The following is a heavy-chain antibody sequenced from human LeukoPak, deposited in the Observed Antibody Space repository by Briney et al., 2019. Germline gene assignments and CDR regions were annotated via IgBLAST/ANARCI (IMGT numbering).Heavy chain of an antibody. J-gene: IGHJ6*03. D-gene: IGHD3-22*01. CDR2: IYYSGST. CDR3: ARDQGGYYDSSGYTYYYYYYMDV. CDR1: GGSISSGGYY. V-gene: IGHV4-31*03. Sequence: TLSLTCTVSGGSISSGGYYWSWIRQHPGKGLEWIGYIYYSGSTYYNPSLKSRVTISVDTSKNQFSLKLSSVTAADTAVYYCARDQGGYYDSSGYTYYYYYYMDVWGKGTTVTVSS.